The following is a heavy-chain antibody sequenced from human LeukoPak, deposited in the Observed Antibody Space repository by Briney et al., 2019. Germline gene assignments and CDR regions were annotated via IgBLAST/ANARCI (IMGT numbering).Heavy chain of an antibody. CDR3: VKENYHYYDSSGYYYFDY. D-gene: IGHD3-22*01. CDR2: ISGSGGST. J-gene: IGHJ4*02. V-gene: IGHV3-23*01. Sequence: GGSLRLSCAASGFTFSSYAMSWVRQAPGKGLEWVSAISGSGGSTYYADSVKGRFTISRDNSKNTLYLQMNSLRAEDTAVYYCVKENYHYYDSSGYYYFDYWGQGTLVTVSS. CDR1: GFTFSSYA.